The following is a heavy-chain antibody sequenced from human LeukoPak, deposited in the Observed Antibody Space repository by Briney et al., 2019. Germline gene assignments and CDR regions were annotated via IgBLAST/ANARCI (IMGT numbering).Heavy chain of an antibody. J-gene: IGHJ3*02. Sequence: GGSLRLSCAASGFNFDDYAMHWVRLAPGKGLEWVSGISWNSASIDYADSVKGRFTISRDNVKSSLYLQMNSLRAEDTAVYYCASHGYCSSTSCYFAFDIWGQGTMVTVSS. CDR2: ISWNSASI. V-gene: IGHV3-9*01. D-gene: IGHD2-2*03. CDR3: ASHGYCSSTSCYFAFDI. CDR1: GFNFDDYA.